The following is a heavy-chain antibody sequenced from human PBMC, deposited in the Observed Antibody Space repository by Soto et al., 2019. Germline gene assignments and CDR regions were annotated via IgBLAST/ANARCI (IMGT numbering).Heavy chain of an antibody. V-gene: IGHV3-15*01. J-gene: IGHJ4*02. CDR3: TTDEGSGSYDPYYFDY. CDR2: IKSKTDGGTT. D-gene: IGHD6-19*01. Sequence: EVQLVESGGGLVKPGGSLRLSCAASGFTFSNAWMSWVRQAPGKGLEWVGRIKSKTDGGTTDYAAPVKGRFTISRDDSKNTLYLQMNSLKTEDTAVYYCTTDEGSGSYDPYYFDYWGQGTLVTVSS. CDR1: GFTFSNAW.